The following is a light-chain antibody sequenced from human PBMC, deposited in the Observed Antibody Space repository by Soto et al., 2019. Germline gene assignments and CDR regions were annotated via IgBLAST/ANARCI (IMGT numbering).Light chain of an antibody. CDR3: QQHDKLPPA. CDR1: QSLRSN. J-gene: IGKJ1*01. V-gene: IGKV3-15*01. Sequence: EIVLTQSPGTLSVSPGETVPLSCRASQSLRSNLAWYQKKPGQTPRLLIYSASIRAAATPARFSGSGAGTNFSLTISSLQSEDFAVYYCQQHDKLPPAFGQGTKVDIK. CDR2: SAS.